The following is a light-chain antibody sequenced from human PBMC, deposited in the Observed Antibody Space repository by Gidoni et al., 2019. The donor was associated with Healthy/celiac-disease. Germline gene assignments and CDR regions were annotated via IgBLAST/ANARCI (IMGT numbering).Light chain of an antibody. CDR2: KAS. J-gene: IGKJ1*01. Sequence: DIQMTQSPSTLSASVGDRVTITCRASQSISSWLAWYQPKPGKAPKILIYKASSLESGVPSRFSGSGSGTEFTLTISSLQPDDFATYYCQQYNSWWTFGQGTKVEIK. V-gene: IGKV1-5*03. CDR3: QQYNSWWT. CDR1: QSISSW.